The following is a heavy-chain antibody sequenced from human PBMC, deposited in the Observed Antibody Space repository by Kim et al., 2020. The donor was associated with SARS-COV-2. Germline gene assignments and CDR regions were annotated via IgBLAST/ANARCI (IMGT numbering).Heavy chain of an antibody. D-gene: IGHD3-10*01. Sequence: GGSLRLSCAASGFTFSSYGMHWVRQAPGKGLEWVAVIWYDGSNKYYADSVKGRFTISRDNSKNTLYLQMNSLRAEDTAVYYCARDPEYGSGTRADCWGQGTLVTVSS. CDR3: ARDPEYGSGTRADC. J-gene: IGHJ4*02. CDR2: IWYDGSNK. V-gene: IGHV3-33*01. CDR1: GFTFSSYG.